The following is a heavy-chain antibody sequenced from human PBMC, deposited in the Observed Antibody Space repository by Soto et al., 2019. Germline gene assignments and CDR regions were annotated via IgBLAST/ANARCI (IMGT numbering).Heavy chain of an antibody. CDR2: IWYDGNTK. CDR3: ARDKVGLPSSGGMDV. J-gene: IGHJ6*04. CDR1: GYRFQNFG. D-gene: IGHD3-3*01. V-gene: IGHV3-33*01. Sequence: QAQLVQSGGGVVQPGRSLRLSCEASGYRFQNFGMNWVRQAPGKGLEWVSVIWYDGNTKEYAESVKGRFTVSRDNSKNVLYLEMNDLRVEDTALYFCARDKVGLPSSGGMDVCGAWTLVIVSS.